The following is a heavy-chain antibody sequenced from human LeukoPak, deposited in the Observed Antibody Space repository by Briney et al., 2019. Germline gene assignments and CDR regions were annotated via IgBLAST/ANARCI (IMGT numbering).Heavy chain of an antibody. CDR2: ISSSSSYI. V-gene: IGHV3-21*01. J-gene: IGHJ4*02. D-gene: IGHD3-22*01. CDR3: ARDRRGGYYFDY. CDR1: GFTFSSYS. Sequence: GGSPRLSCAASGFTFSSYSMNWVRQAPGKGLEWVSSISSSSSYIYYADSVKGRFTISRDNAKNSLYLQMNSLRAEDTAVYYCARDRRGGYYFDYWGQGTLVTVSS.